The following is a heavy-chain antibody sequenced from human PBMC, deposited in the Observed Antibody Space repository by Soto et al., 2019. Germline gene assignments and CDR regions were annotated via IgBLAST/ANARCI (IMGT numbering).Heavy chain of an antibody. D-gene: IGHD6-13*01. CDR1: GYTFTGYY. CDR3: ARDGPSSGSSWYYYYYGMDV. Sequence: QVQLVQSGAEVKKPGASVKVSCKASGYTFTGYYMHWVRQAPGQGLEWMGWINPNSGGTNYAQKFQGWVTMTRDTSISTAYMELSRLRSDDTAVYYCARDGPSSGSSWYYYYYGMDVWGQGTTVTVSS. V-gene: IGHV1-2*04. J-gene: IGHJ6*02. CDR2: INPNSGGT.